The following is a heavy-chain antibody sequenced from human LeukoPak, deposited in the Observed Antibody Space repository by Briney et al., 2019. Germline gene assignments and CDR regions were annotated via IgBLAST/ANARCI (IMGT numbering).Heavy chain of an antibody. CDR2: ISYDGSNK. Sequence: GGSLRLSCSASAFTFSSYAMHWVRQAPGKGLEWVAVISYDGSNKYYADSVKGRFTISRDNSKNTLYLQMNSLRAEDTAVYYCARGPLFGAQFDYWGQGTLVTVSS. D-gene: IGHD3-10*02. J-gene: IGHJ4*02. CDR1: AFTFSSYA. CDR3: ARGPLFGAQFDY. V-gene: IGHV3-30-3*01.